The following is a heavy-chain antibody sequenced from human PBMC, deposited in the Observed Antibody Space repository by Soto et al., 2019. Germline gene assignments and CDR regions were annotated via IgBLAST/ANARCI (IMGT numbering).Heavy chain of an antibody. J-gene: IGHJ2*01. V-gene: IGHV4-30-4*01. Sequence: VQLQESGPGLVKPSQTLSLTCSVSGGSVNNHDYYWSWIRQTPGKGLEWIGYVYYSGSSDYIPSLKSRLTMSIDKSKNQFQLKLNSVTAEDTATYYCARMSYFYDKGYCDLWGRGTLVTVSS. CDR2: VYYSGSS. D-gene: IGHD3-22*01. CDR1: GGSVNNHDYY. CDR3: ARMSYFYDKGYCDL.